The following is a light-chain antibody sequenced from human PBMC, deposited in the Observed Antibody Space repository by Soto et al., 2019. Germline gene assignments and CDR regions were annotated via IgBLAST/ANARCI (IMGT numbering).Light chain of an antibody. CDR3: QQSDTTPHT. CDR2: AAS. V-gene: IGKV1-39*01. Sequence: DNHITHSPSSLSSSVGDRVTITCRASQSISSYLNWYQQKPGKAPKLLIYAASSLQTGVPSRFSGSGSGTDFTLTISSLRPEDSATYYCQQSDTTPHTFGQGTKVDIK. J-gene: IGKJ1*01. CDR1: QSISSY.